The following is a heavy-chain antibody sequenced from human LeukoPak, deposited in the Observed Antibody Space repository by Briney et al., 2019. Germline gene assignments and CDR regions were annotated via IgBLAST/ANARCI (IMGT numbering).Heavy chain of an antibody. J-gene: IGHJ4*02. V-gene: IGHV1-69*05. CDR3: ARDVFHSVVTQNYFDY. Sequence: SVKVSCKASGGTFSSYAISWVRQAPRQGLEWMGRIIPIFGTANYAQKFQGRVTITTDESTSTAYMELSSLRSEDTAVYYCARDVFHSVVTQNYFDYWGPGTLVTVSS. D-gene: IGHD4-23*01. CDR2: IIPIFGTA. CDR1: GGTFSSYA.